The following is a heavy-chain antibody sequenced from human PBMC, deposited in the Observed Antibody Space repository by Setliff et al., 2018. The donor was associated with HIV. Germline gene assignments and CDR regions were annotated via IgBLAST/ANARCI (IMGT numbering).Heavy chain of an antibody. D-gene: IGHD4-17*01. Sequence: ASVQVSCKASGYTFINYAMNWVRQAPGQGLEWMGWINTNSGSPTYAQAFTERFVFSVDTSVTTAYLQISSLKAEDTAIYYCARALYGDYGGDVNWMDPWGQGTLVTVSS. CDR1: GYTFINYA. V-gene: IGHV7-4-1*02. CDR2: INTNSGSP. J-gene: IGHJ5*02. CDR3: ARALYGDYGGDVNWMDP.